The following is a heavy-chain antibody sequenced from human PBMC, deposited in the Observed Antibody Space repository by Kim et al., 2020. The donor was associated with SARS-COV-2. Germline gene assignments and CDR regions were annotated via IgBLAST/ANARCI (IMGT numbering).Heavy chain of an antibody. CDR2: ISYDGSNK. J-gene: IGHJ5*02. CDR1: GFTFSTYG. D-gene: IGHD1-26*01. Sequence: GGSLRLSCAASGFTFSTYGMHWVRQAPGKGLEWVAVISYDGSNKYYADSVKGRFTISRDNSKNTLYLQMNNLRAEDTAMYFCAKDSSGSYFGWFDPWGQGTLVTVSS. V-gene: IGHV3-30*18. CDR3: AKDSSGSYFGWFDP.